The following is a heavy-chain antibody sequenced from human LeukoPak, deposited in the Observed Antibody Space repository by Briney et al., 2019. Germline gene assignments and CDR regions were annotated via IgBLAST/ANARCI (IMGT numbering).Heavy chain of an antibody. Sequence: GASVKVSCKASGGTFSSYAISWVRQAPGQGLEWMGGIIPIFGTANYAQKFQGRVTITTDESTSTAYMELSSLRSEDTAVYYCARGGYSSSWCEIDYWGQGTLVTVSS. CDR1: GGTFSSYA. CDR2: IIPIFGTA. D-gene: IGHD6-13*01. J-gene: IGHJ4*02. CDR3: ARGGYSSSWCEIDY. V-gene: IGHV1-69*05.